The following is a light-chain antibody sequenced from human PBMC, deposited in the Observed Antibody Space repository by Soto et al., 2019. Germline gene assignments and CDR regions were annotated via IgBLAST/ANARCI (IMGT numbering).Light chain of an antibody. CDR1: SGAVTSDYF. Sequence: QTVVTQEPSLTVSPGGTATLTCAASSGAVTSDYFPNWFQQKPGQATRALIYATSIKHSWTPARFSGSLLGGKAALTLSGVQPEDEAEYYCLLYYAGTYVFGTGTKLTVL. V-gene: IGLV7-43*01. CDR3: LLYYAGTYV. J-gene: IGLJ1*01. CDR2: ATS.